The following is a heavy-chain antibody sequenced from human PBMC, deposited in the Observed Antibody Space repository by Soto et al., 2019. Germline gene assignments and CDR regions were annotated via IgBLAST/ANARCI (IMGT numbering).Heavy chain of an antibody. CDR1: GFTFADHA. J-gene: IGHJ4*02. D-gene: IGHD5-12*01. CDR3: ANLASSCGGYHYDWRKVFVY. CDR2: ISGSGGIT. V-gene: IGHV3-23*01. Sequence: GGSLSLSCAASGFTFADHAMPWVRQAPGQGLEWVSGISGSGGITSYAESVKARFTISKDNSKKTLYLVMNSLRAEDTAVYYCANLASSCGGYHYDWRKVFVYWGQGTLVTVSS.